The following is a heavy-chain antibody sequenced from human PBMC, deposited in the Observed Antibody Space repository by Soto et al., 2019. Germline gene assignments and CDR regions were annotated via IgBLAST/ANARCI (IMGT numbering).Heavy chain of an antibody. CDR3: ASGYSSAWYYFDY. J-gene: IGHJ4*02. Sequence: PGGSLRLSCLASGFTFSSYGIHWVRQAPGKGLEWVAVIWYDGSYKYYADSVKGRFTISRDNSKNTLYLEMSSLRAEDTAVYYCASGYSSAWYYFDYWGQGTLVTVAS. D-gene: IGHD6-19*01. CDR2: IWYDGSYK. CDR1: GFTFSSYG. V-gene: IGHV3-33*01.